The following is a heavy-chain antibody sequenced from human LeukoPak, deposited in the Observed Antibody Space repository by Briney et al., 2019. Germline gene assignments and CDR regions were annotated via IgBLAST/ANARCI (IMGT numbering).Heavy chain of an antibody. CDR3: ARRHNGFDI. V-gene: IGHV1-24*01. CDR2: FDPEDGEI. Sequence: GASVRVSCKVSGYTLSEVSMHWVRQAPGKGLEWMGGFDPEDGEIIYAQKFQGRVTITRNTSISTAYMELSSLRSEDTAVYYCARRHNGFDIWGQGTMVTVSS. CDR1: GYTLSEVS. J-gene: IGHJ3*02. D-gene: IGHD1-14*01.